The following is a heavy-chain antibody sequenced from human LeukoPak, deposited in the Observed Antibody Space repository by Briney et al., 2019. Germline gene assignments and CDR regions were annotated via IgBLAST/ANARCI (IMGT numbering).Heavy chain of an antibody. Sequence: SETLSLTCTVSGGSISSYYWSWIRQPAGKGLEWIGRIYTSGSTNYNPSLKSRVTMSVDTSKNQFSLKLSSVTAADTAVYYCARGMYSGSYSFDAFDIWGQGTMVTVSS. CDR2: IYTSGST. J-gene: IGHJ3*02. CDR3: ARGMYSGSYSFDAFDI. V-gene: IGHV4-4*07. D-gene: IGHD1-26*01. CDR1: GGSISSYY.